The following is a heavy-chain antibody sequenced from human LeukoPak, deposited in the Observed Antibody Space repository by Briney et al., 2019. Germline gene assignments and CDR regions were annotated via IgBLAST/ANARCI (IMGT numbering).Heavy chain of an antibody. D-gene: IGHD2-2*01. CDR3: AREGCSSTSCYDY. CDR2: ISSSSSYI. CDR1: GFTFSRYS. V-gene: IGHV3-21*01. J-gene: IGHJ4*02. Sequence: GGSLRLSCAASGFTFSRYSMNGVREAPGKGLEWVSSISSSSSYIYYADSVKGRFTISRDNAKNSLYLQMNSLRAEDTAVYYCAREGCSSTSCYDYWGQGTLVTVSS.